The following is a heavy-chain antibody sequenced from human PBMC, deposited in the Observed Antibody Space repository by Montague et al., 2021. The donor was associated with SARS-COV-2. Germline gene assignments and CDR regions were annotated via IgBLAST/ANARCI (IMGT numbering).Heavy chain of an antibody. CDR1: GFTFTTYW. V-gene: IGHV3-7*01. D-gene: IGHD3-3*01. Sequence: SLRLSCAASGFTFTTYWMTWVRQAPGKGLEWVANIKQDGNEKYYVDSVKGRFTVSRDNAKNSLFLEMNGLGDDDTAIYYCARVMGITIFGVVTTSPYWYFDVWGRGTLVTVSS. CDR2: IKQDGNEK. J-gene: IGHJ2*01. CDR3: ARVMGITIFGVVTTSPYWYFDV.